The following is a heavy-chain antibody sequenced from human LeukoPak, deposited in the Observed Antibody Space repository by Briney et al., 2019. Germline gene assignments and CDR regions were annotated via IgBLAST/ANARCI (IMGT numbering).Heavy chain of an antibody. D-gene: IGHD1/OR15-1a*01. J-gene: IGHJ4*02. CDR2: IIPIFGTA. CDR3: ATRYNWNTGQLDY. V-gene: IGHV1-69*06. CDR1: GGTFSSYA. Sequence: GASVKVSCKASGGTFSSYAISWVRQAPGQGLEWMGGIIPIFGTANYAQKFQGRVTITADKSTSTAYMELSSLRSEDTAVYYCATRYNWNTGQLDYWGQGTLVTVSS.